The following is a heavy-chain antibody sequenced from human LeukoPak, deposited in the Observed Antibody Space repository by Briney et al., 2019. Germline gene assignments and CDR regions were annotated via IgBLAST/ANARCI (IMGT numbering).Heavy chain of an antibody. V-gene: IGHV5-51*01. D-gene: IGHD2-15*01. J-gene: IGHJ5*02. CDR2: IYPCDSDT. CDR1: GYSFTNYW. CDR3: ARRYCSGGSCYRNWFDP. Sequence: GESLKISCKGSGYSFTNYWIGWVRQMPGKGLEWMGIIYPCDSDTTYSPSFQGQVTISADKSISTSYLQGSSLKASDTAIYYCARRYCSGGSCYRNWFDPWGQGTLVTVSS.